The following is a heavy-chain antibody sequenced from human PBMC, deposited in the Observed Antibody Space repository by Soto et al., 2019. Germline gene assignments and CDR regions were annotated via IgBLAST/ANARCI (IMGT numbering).Heavy chain of an antibody. CDR3: ARAAREYYDILTGPNGAYGVDA. CDR1: GGTFSSYA. D-gene: IGHD3-9*01. J-gene: IGHJ6*02. V-gene: IGHV1-69*13. Sequence: GASVKVSCKASGGTFSSYAISWVRQAPGQGLEWMGGIIPIFGTANYAQKFQGRVTITADESTSTAYMELSSLRSEDTAVYYCARAAREYYDILTGPNGAYGVDAWGQGTTVTVSS. CDR2: IIPIFGTA.